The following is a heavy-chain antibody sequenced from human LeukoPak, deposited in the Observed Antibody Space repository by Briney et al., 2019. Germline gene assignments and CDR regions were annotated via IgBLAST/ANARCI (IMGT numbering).Heavy chain of an antibody. J-gene: IGHJ5*02. CDR1: GYTFTGYY. V-gene: IGHV1-2*02. CDR3: ARDRAAVAGTVWFDP. D-gene: IGHD6-19*01. CDR2: INPNSGGT. Sequence: ASVKVSCKASGYTFTGYYMHWVRQAPGQGLEWMGWINPNSGGTNYAQKFQGRVTMTRDTSISTAYMELSRLRSDDTAVYYCARDRAAVAGTVWFDPWGQGTLVTVSS.